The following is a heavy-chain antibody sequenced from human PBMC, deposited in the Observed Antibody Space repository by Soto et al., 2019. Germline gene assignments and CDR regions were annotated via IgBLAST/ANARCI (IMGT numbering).Heavy chain of an antibody. CDR3: AREGYYSGSGTYSPPRFYGMDV. Sequence: QAQLVQSGVEVKKAGASVKVSCKASGYTFSSYGISWARQAPGQGLEWMGWISDYNGNTQYAQKFQGRVFMTTDTATRTAYMELRGLRSDDTAVCFCAREGYYSGSGTYSPPRFYGMDVWGQGTTVTVSS. V-gene: IGHV1-18*01. CDR2: ISDYNGNT. CDR1: GYTFSSYG. D-gene: IGHD3-10*01. J-gene: IGHJ6*02.